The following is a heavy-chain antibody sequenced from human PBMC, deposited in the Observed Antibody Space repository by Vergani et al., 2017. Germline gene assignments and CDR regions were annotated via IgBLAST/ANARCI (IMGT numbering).Heavy chain of an antibody. CDR2: IYHSGST. J-gene: IGHJ5*02. CDR1: GYSISSGYY. V-gene: IGHV4-38-2*01. D-gene: IGHD3-10*01. CDR3: ARTTYGSGSYYGVA. Sequence: QVQLQESGPGLVKPSETLSLTCAVSGYSISSGYYWGWIRQPPGKGLEWIGSIYHSGSTYYNPSRKSRVTISVDTSKNQFSLKLSSVTAADTAGYYCARTTYGSGSYYGVAWGQGTLVTVSS.